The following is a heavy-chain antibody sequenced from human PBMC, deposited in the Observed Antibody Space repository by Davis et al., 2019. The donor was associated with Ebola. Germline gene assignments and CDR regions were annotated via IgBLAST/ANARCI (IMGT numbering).Heavy chain of an antibody. CDR1: GFTFSSYG. Sequence: GESLKISCAASGFTFSSYGMHWVRQAPGKGLEWVAVISYDGSNKYYADSVKGRFTISRDNSKNTLYLQMNSLRAEDTAVYYCARGPRYCSSTSCYEYGMDVWGQGTTVTVSS. D-gene: IGHD2-2*01. CDR3: ARGPRYCSSTSCYEYGMDV. J-gene: IGHJ6*02. V-gene: IGHV3-30*03. CDR2: ISYDGSNK.